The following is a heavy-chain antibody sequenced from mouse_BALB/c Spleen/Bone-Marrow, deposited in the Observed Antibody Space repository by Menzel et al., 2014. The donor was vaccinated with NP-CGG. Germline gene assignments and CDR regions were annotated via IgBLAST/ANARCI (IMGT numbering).Heavy chain of an antibody. V-gene: IGHV1-80*01. CDR2: IYPGDGET. CDR1: GYPFSSYW. J-gene: IGHJ2*01. D-gene: IGHD2-14*01. Sequence: QATLKESGAELVRPGSSVKISCKASGYPFSSYWMSWVKQRPGQGLAWIGQIYPGDGETNYNGKFKGNATLTGDKSSRPAYLQLISLASENSAVYFCARKYRDYWGPGTTLTVSS. CDR3: ARKYRDY.